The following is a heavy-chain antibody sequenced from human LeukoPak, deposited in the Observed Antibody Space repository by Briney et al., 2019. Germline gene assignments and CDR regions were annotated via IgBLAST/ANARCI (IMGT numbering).Heavy chain of an antibody. D-gene: IGHD5-12*01. J-gene: IGHJ4*02. CDR2: MNPNSGNA. CDR1: GYTFTNYD. Sequence: GASVKVSCKASGYTFTNYDINWVRQGTGHGLEWMGWMNPNSGNAGYAQKFQDRVTITRNTSMSTACMELRSLRSEDTAVYYCVRAPGYSSALYQYYFDYSGQGTLVTVSS. CDR3: VRAPGYSSALYQYYFDY. V-gene: IGHV1-8*03.